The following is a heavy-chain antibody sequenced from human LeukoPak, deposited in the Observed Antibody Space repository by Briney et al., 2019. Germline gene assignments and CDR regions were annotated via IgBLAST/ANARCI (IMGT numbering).Heavy chain of an antibody. CDR1: GFTFSSYA. V-gene: IGHV3-53*01. D-gene: IGHD3-22*01. J-gene: IGHJ4*02. CDR2: IYSGGST. CDR3: ARATLSYDSSGYNDY. Sequence: GGSLRLSCAASGFTFSSYAMHRVRQAPGKGLEWVSVIYSGGSTYYADSVKGRFTISRDNSKNTLYLQMNSLRAEDTAVYYCARATLSYDSSGYNDYWGQGTLVTVSS.